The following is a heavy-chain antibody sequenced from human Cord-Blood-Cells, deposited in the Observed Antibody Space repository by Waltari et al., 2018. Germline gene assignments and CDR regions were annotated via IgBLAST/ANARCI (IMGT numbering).Heavy chain of an antibody. V-gene: IGHV1-46*01. CDR3: ARGGITIFGVVIIHDAFDI. Sequence: QVQLVQSGAEVKKPGASVKVSCKASGYTFTSYYMHWVRQAPGQGLEWMGIINPSGGSTSYAQKFQGRVTMTRDTSTSTVYMELSSLRSEDTAVYYCARGGITIFGVVIIHDAFDIWGQGTMVTVSS. CDR2: INPSGGST. D-gene: IGHD3-3*01. J-gene: IGHJ3*02. CDR1: GYTFTSYY.